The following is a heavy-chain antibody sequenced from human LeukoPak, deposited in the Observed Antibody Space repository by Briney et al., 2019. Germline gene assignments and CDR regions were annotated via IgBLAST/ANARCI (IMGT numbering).Heavy chain of an antibody. CDR2: IYYSGST. V-gene: IGHV4-59*08. D-gene: IGHD5-18*01. Sequence: SETLSLTCTVSGGSISSYYWSWIRQPPGKGLEWIGYIYYSGSTNYNPSLKSRVTISVDTSKNQFSLKLSSVTAADTAVYYCARLVYSYGSGPLDYWGQGNLVTVSS. CDR1: GGSISSYY. J-gene: IGHJ4*02. CDR3: ARLVYSYGSGPLDY.